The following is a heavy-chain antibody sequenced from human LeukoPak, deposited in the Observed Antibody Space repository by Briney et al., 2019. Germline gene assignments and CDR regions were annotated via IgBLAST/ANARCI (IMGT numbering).Heavy chain of an antibody. Sequence: QPGGSLRLSCAASGFTFSSYAMSWVRQAAGKGLEWASAISGSGGSTYYADSVKGRFTISRDNSKNTLYLQMNSLRAEDTAVYYCAKTIVGANLFDYWGQGTLVTVSS. CDR1: GFTFSSYA. CDR3: AKTIVGANLFDY. CDR2: ISGSGGST. V-gene: IGHV3-23*01. J-gene: IGHJ4*02. D-gene: IGHD1-26*01.